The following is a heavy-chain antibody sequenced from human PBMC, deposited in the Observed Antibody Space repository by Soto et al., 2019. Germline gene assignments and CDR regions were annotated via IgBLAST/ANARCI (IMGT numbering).Heavy chain of an antibody. V-gene: IGHV4-61*08. Sequence: PSETLSLTCTVSDDSFRDADYYWSWIRQPLGKGPEWIGYTYYNGDTKYNPALKSRVTMSVDTSKNQFSLRLSSVTAADTAVYFCARGSGYIDGWRTFDFWGRGILVTVSS. CDR1: DDSFRDADYY. D-gene: IGHD6-19*01. J-gene: IGHJ4*02. CDR2: TYYNGDT. CDR3: ARGSGYIDGWRTFDF.